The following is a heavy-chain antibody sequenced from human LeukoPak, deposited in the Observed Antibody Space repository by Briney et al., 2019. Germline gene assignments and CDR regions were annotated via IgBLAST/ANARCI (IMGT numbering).Heavy chain of an antibody. J-gene: IGHJ5*02. V-gene: IGHV4-39*07. Sequence: PSETLSLTCTVSGGSISSSSYYWGWIRQPPGKGLEWIGSIYHSGSTYYNPSLKSRVTISVDTSKNQFSLKLSSVTAADTAVYYCARAHSGYDYVLGGVGFDPWGQGTLVTVSS. CDR3: ARAHSGYDYVLGGVGFDP. CDR1: GGSISSSSYY. D-gene: IGHD5-12*01. CDR2: IYHSGST.